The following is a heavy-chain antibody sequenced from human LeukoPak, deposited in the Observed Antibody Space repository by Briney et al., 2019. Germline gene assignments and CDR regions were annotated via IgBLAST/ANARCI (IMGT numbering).Heavy chain of an antibody. CDR1: GFTFSSYS. CDR2: ISSSSSYI. V-gene: IGHV3-21*01. CDR3: AGELGYYDSSASDAFDI. D-gene: IGHD3-22*01. J-gene: IGHJ3*02. Sequence: GGSLRLSCAASGFTFSSYSMNWVRQAPGKGLEWVSSISSSSSYIYYADSVKGRFTISRDNAKNSLYLQMNSLRAEDTAVYYCAGELGYYDSSASDAFDIWGQGTMVTVSS.